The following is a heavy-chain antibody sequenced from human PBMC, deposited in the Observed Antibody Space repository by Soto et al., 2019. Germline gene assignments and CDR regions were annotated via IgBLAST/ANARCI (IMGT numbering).Heavy chain of an antibody. Sequence: SEPVSYQPSGGTFRSCAIICVRQAPGQGLEWMGGIIPIFGTANYAQKFQGRVTLTANESTSTAYMELSSLRSEDTALYYCASLPPPECSSTSCPYYYYGMDVWGQGTTVTVSS. CDR2: IIPIFGTA. CDR1: GGTFRSCA. CDR3: ASLPPPECSSTSCPYYYYGMDV. V-gene: IGHV1-69*13. J-gene: IGHJ6*02. D-gene: IGHD2-2*01.